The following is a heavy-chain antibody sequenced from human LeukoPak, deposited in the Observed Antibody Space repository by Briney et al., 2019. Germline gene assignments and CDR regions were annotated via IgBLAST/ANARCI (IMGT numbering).Heavy chain of an antibody. Sequence: PGGSLGLSCAASGFTFSSYSMNWVRQAPGKGLEWVSSISSRNSYIYYADSVKGRFTISRDNAKNSLYLQMNSLRAEDTAVYYCARDSAPHHSSGFPNWYFDLWGRGTLVTVSS. V-gene: IGHV3-21*01. CDR3: ARDSAPHHSSGFPNWYFDL. D-gene: IGHD3-22*01. CDR2: ISSRNSYI. CDR1: GFTFSSYS. J-gene: IGHJ2*01.